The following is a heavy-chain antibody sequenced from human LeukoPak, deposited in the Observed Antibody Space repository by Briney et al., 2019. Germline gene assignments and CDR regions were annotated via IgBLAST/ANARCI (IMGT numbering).Heavy chain of an antibody. CDR1: GFTFSSYS. J-gene: IGHJ4*02. CDR3: ATFSAD. Sequence: PGGSLRLSCAASGFTFSSYSMSWVRQAPGKGLEWVSYISSSSSTIYYADSVRGRFTISRDNAKNSLYLQMSSLREDDTAVYYCATFSADGGQGTLVTVSS. CDR2: ISSSSSTI. V-gene: IGHV3-48*02.